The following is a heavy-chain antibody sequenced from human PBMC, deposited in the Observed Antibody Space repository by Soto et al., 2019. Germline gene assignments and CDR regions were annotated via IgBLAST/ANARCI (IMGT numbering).Heavy chain of an antibody. V-gene: IGHV4-31*03. J-gene: IGHJ4*02. CDR1: GGSISSGGYY. Sequence: QVQLQESGPGLVKPSQTLSLTCTVSGGSISSGGYYWSWIRQHPGKGLEWIGYIYYSESTYYNPSLKSRVTISLDTSKNQFSLKLSSVTAADTAMYYCARLSSGERLNFDYWGQGTLVTVSS. D-gene: IGHD3-10*02. CDR3: ARLSSGERLNFDY. CDR2: IYYSEST.